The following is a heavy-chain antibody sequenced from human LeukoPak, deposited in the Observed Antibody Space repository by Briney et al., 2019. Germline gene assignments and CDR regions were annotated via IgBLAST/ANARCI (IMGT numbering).Heavy chain of an antibody. Sequence: GGSLRLSCAASGFTFSSYGMHWVRQAPGKGLEWVAAISYDGSNKYYADSVKGRFTISRDNSKNTLYLQMNSLRAEDTAVYYCAKDLLSITMVRAADYWGQGTLVTVSS. D-gene: IGHD3-10*01. CDR1: GFTFSSYG. CDR3: AKDLLSITMVRAADY. V-gene: IGHV3-30*18. J-gene: IGHJ4*02. CDR2: ISYDGSNK.